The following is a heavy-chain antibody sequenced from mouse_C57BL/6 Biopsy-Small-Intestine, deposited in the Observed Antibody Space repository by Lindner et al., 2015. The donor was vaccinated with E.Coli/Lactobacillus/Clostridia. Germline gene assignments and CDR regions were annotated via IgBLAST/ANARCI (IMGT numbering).Heavy chain of an antibody. D-gene: IGHD2-14*01. V-gene: IGHV1-81*01. Sequence: SVKVSCKTSGYTFPSNGISWVRQAPGQGLEWMGWVSAYSGNTIYAQKFLGRVTMTTDTYTTTAYMELRSLGSDDTAVYYCARDRNYYFDNWGQGTLVTVSS. J-gene: IGHJ2*01. CDR1: GYTFPSNG. CDR2: VSAYSGNT. CDR3: ARDRNYYFDN.